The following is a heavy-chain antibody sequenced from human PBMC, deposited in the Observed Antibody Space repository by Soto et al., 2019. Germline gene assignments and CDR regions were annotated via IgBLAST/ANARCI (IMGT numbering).Heavy chain of an antibody. Sequence: GGSLRLSCAASGFTFSSYWMHWVRQAPGKGLVWVSRINSDGSSTSYADSVKGRFTISRDNAKNTLYLQMNSLRAEDTAVYYCARGYCTNGVCLDYYYYYYMDVWGKGTTVTVSS. D-gene: IGHD2-8*01. CDR2: INSDGSST. V-gene: IGHV3-74*01. CDR3: ARGYCTNGVCLDYYYYYYMDV. CDR1: GFTFSSYW. J-gene: IGHJ6*03.